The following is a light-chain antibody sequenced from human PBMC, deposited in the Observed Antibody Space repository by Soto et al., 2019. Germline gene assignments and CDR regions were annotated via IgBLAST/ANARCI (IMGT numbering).Light chain of an antibody. CDR1: QGISSA. V-gene: IGKV1D-13*01. CDR2: DAS. Sequence: AIQLTQSPSSLSASVGDRVTITCRASQGISSALAWDQQKPGKAPKLLIYDASSLESGVPSRFSGSGSGTDFTLTISSLQPVDFATYYCQQFNNYSLTFGGWTKVEIK. CDR3: QQFNNYSLT. J-gene: IGKJ4*01.